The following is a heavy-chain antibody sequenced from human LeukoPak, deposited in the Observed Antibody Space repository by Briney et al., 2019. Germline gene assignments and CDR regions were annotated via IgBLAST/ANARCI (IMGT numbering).Heavy chain of an antibody. Sequence: PGGSLRLSCAASGFTFSSYSMNWVRQAPGKGLEWVSSITRSNYIYYADSVKGRFTISRDNAKNSLYLKMNSLRAEDTAVYYCAGYDSSGRRYAFDIWGQGTMVTVSS. CDR1: GFTFSSYS. CDR3: AGYDSSGRRYAFDI. V-gene: IGHV3-21*06. D-gene: IGHD3-22*01. CDR2: ITRSNYI. J-gene: IGHJ3*02.